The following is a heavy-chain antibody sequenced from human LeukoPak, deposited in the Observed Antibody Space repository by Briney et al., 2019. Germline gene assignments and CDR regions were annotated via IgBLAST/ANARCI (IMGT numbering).Heavy chain of an antibody. CDR2: IYYSGST. V-gene: IGHV4-59*01. D-gene: IGHD3-16*02. J-gene: IGHJ5*02. CDR3: ARASQFYDSVWGSYRYSGCFDP. CDR1: GGSISSYY. Sequence: PSETLSLTCTVTGGSISSYYWSWIRQPPGKGLEWTGYIYYSGSTNYNPSLKSRVTISLDTSKNEFSLTLTSVTAADTAVYYCARASQFYDSVWGSYRYSGCFDPWGPGTLVTVSS.